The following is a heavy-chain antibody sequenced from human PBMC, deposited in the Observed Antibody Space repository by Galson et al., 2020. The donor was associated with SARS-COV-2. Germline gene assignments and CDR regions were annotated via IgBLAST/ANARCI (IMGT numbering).Heavy chain of an antibody. D-gene: IGHD6-19*01. CDR3: ARDPYSGGWTNYYYFGMDV. CDR1: GFAVSDTY. CDR2: LYSGGSA. Sequence: GESLKISCAASGFAVSDTYMSWIRQAPGKGLEWVALLYSGGSASYTGSVKGRFTISRDNSKNSLYLHMNSLRLEDTAVYYCARDPYSGGWTNYYYFGMDVWGQGTTVTVS. J-gene: IGHJ6*02. V-gene: IGHV3-53*01.